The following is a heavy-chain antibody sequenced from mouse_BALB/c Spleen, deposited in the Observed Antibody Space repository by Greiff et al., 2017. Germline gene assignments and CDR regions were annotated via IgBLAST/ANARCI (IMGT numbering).Heavy chain of an antibody. CDR1: GFTFSSYT. CDR2: ISSGGGNT. CDR3: AVTGTWFAY. V-gene: IGHV5-9*03. Sequence: EVQGVESGGGLVKPGGSLKLSCAASGFTFSSYTMSWVRQTPEKRLEWVATISSGGGNTYYPDSVKGRFTISRDNAKNNLYLQMSSLRSEDTALYYCAVTGTWFAYWGQGTLVTVSA. J-gene: IGHJ3*01. D-gene: IGHD4-1*01.